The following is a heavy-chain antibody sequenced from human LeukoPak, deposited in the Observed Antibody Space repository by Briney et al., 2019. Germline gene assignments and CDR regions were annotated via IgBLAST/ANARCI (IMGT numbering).Heavy chain of an antibody. V-gene: IGHV1-69*05. CDR1: GGTFSSYA. CDR3: ARSGYSGLVVVPAATEFSYYMDV. CDR2: IIPIFGTA. Sequence: ASVKVSCKASGGTFSSYAISWVRQAPGQGLEWMGGIIPIFGTANYAQKFQGRVTITTDESTSTAYMELSSLRSEDTAVYYCARSGYSGLVVVPAATEFSYYMDVWGKGTTVTVSS. J-gene: IGHJ6*03. D-gene: IGHD2-2*01.